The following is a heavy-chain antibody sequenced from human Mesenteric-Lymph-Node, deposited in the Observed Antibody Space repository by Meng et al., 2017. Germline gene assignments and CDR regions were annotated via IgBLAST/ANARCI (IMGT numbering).Heavy chain of an antibody. CDR3: ARGPTTYFDY. V-gene: IGHV4-30-4*01. CDR2: IYYSGST. Sequence: QVHLQESGPGLVKPSQTLSLTCTVSGGSISSGDYYWSWIRQPPGKGLEWIGYIYYSGSTYYNPSLRSRITISVDTSKNQFSLRLRSVTAADTAVYYCARGPTTYFDYWGQGTLVTVSS. CDR1: GGSISSGDYY. D-gene: IGHD4-17*01. J-gene: IGHJ4*02.